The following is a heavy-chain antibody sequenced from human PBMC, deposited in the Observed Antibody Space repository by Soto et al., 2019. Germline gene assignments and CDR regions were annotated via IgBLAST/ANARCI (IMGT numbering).Heavy chain of an antibody. J-gene: IGHJ6*02. CDR3: AGYDSGNYYYGMDV. CDR1: GGSISSDSYS. V-gene: IGHV4-30-2*01. D-gene: IGHD3-10*01. Sequence: SETLSLTCAVSGGSISSDSYSWSWIRQPPGKGLEWIGYIYHSGTTYYNPSLRSRVTISVDRSKNQFSLNLTSVTAADTAVYYRAGYDSGNYYYGMDVWGQGTTVTVSS. CDR2: IYHSGTT.